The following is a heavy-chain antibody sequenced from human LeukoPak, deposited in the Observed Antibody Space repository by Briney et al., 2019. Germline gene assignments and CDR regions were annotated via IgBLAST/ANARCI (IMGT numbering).Heavy chain of an antibody. Sequence: SETLSLTCAVYGGSFSGYYWSWIRQPPGEGLEWIGEINHSGSTNYNPSLKSRVTISVDTSKNQFSLKLSSVTAADTAVYYCARSMAAAGTFDGHWGQGTLVTVSS. J-gene: IGHJ4*02. V-gene: IGHV4-34*01. D-gene: IGHD6-13*01. CDR1: GGSFSGYY. CDR2: INHSGST. CDR3: ARSMAAAGTFDGH.